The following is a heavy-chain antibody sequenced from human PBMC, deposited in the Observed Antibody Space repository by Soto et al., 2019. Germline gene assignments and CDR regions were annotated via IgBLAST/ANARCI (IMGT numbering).Heavy chain of an antibody. V-gene: IGHV3-23*01. D-gene: IGHD5-12*01. J-gene: IGHJ5*02. CDR3: AKSVRYSGYGVDA. CDR1: GFSFSSYA. CDR2: ISGRGDST. Sequence: EVQLLESGGNLVQPGGSLRLSCAASGFSFSSYAMSWVRQAPGKGLEWVSAISGRGDSTYYAASVKGRVTNSRDNSKNTLFRQMKSLRAEDTAVYHCAKSVRYSGYGVDAWGQGTLVTVSS.